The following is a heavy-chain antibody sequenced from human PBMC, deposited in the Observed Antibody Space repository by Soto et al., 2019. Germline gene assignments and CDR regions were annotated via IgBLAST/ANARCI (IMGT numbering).Heavy chain of an antibody. CDR3: ARRNYYYYGIDV. V-gene: IGHV5-51*01. CDR2: FYPGDSDT. CDR1: GYSFTSYW. J-gene: IGHJ6*02. Sequence: GESLKISCKGSGYSFTSYWFGWVRQLPGKGLVWMGIFYPGDSDTRYSPSLQGQVTISADKSISTAYLQWSSLKASDTAMYYCARRNYYYYGIDVWGQGTTVTVSS.